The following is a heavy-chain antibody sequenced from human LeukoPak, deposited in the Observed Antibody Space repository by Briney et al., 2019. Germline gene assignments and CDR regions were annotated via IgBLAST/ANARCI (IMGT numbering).Heavy chain of an antibody. CDR3: AKDLSPSGGF. J-gene: IGHJ4*02. CDR2: ISGSGDGT. CDR1: GFTFSGYT. D-gene: IGHD5-12*01. Sequence: GGSLRLSCAASGFTFSGYTMSWVRQAPAQGLEWVSSISGSGDGTYYADSVKGRFTISRDNSKNTLYLQINSLRAEDTAIYYCAKDLSPSGGFWGQGTLVAVSS. V-gene: IGHV3-23*01.